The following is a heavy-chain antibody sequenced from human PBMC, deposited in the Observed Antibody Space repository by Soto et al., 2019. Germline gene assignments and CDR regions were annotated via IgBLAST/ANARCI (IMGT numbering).Heavy chain of an antibody. CDR1: GGSFSGYY. Sequence: QVQLQQWGAGLLKSSETLSLTCAVYGGSFSGYYWNWLRQPPGEGLEWIGKIDQSGSTNYNPSLKGRVTMSVDTSRSQFSLKLTSVTAMDTAVYSWAGGRDTVARGVMNWFDPWGQGTLVTVSS. CDR2: IDQSGST. V-gene: IGHV4-34*01. D-gene: IGHD3-10*01. CDR3: AGGRDTVARGVMNWFDP. J-gene: IGHJ5*02.